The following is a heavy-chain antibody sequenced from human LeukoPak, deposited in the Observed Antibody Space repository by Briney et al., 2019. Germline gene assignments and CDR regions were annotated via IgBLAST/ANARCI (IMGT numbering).Heavy chain of an antibody. CDR2: IIPIFGTT. V-gene: IGHV1-69*05. D-gene: IGHD1-7*01. CDR3: ARDPLELTSPSFAHYSDY. J-gene: IGHJ4*02. Sequence: SVKVSCKASGGTFSSYAISWVRQAPGQGLEWMGRIIPIFGTTNYAQRFQGRVTITTDESTSTVYMELSSLRSEDTAVYYCARDPLELTSPSFAHYSDYWGQGTLVTVSS. CDR1: GGTFSSYA.